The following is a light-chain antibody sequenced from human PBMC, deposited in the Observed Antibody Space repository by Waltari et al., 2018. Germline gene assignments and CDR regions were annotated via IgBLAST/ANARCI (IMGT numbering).Light chain of an antibody. V-gene: IGKV3-15*01. CDR1: QSVNRF. CDR2: GAS. CDR3: QQYNDWPPLT. J-gene: IGKJ4*01. Sequence: EVVMTQSPATLSVSPGERVTLSCRASQSVNRFVAWYQQKPGQPPRLLSYGASTRATGIPASFSGSGSGTEFTLTISSLQSEYFAVYYCQQYNDWPPLTFGGGTKLEIK.